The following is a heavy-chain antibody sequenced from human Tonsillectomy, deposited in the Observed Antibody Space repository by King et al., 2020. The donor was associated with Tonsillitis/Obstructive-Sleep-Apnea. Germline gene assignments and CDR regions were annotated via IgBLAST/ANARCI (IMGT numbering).Heavy chain of an antibody. J-gene: IGHJ4*02. D-gene: IGHD6-13*01. CDR2: ISSSSDYI. V-gene: IGHV3-21*01. CDR3: ARGMSAGGIDY. Sequence: VQLVESGGGLVKPGGSLRLSCAASGFIFSSYSMNWVRQAPVKGLEWVSSISSSSDYIFYAGSLKGRFTISRDNAENSLYLQMNSLRAEDTAVYYCARGMSAGGIDYWGQGTLVTVPS. CDR1: GFIFSSYS.